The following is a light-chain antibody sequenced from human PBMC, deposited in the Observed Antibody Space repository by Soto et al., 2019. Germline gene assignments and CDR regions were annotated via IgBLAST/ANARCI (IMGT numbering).Light chain of an antibody. J-gene: IGKJ3*01. CDR3: QQYGSSPFS. V-gene: IGKV3-20*01. Sequence: EIVMTQSPGTLSLSPGETATLSCRAIQSVRSSYLAWYQQKPGQAPRLLIYGASSRATGIPDRFSVSGSVTDFTRNISRLEPEDFAVYYCQQYGSSPFSFGRGTKVDIK. CDR1: QSVRSSY. CDR2: GAS.